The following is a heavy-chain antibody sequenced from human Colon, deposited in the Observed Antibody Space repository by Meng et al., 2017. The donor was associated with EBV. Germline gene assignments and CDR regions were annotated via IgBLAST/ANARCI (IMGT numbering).Heavy chain of an antibody. CDR1: GASISGNSW. Sequence: QVQWQGAGPGLVEPSGTLSLPWAVSGASISGNSWWGWVRQPPGKGLEWIGGIYHGGNTNYTPSLKSRVTISVDRSNDQFSLSLSSVTAADTAVYYCARGNAYNAPSFDYWGQGTLVTVSS. CDR3: ARGNAYNAPSFDY. J-gene: IGHJ4*02. D-gene: IGHD5-24*01. CDR2: IYHGGNT. V-gene: IGHV4-4*02.